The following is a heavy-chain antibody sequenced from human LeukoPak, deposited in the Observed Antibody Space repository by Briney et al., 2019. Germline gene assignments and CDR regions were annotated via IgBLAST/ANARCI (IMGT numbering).Heavy chain of an antibody. CDR2: ISSSSSTI. D-gene: IGHD2-8*01. Sequence: GGSLRLSCAASGFTFSSYSMNWVRQAPGKGLEWVSYISSSSSTIYYADSVKGRFTISRDNAKNSLYLQMNSLRAEDTAVYYCAKGYQWGYPPGAFDIWGQGTMVTVSS. V-gene: IGHV3-48*04. CDR3: AKGYQWGYPPGAFDI. CDR1: GFTFSSYS. J-gene: IGHJ3*02.